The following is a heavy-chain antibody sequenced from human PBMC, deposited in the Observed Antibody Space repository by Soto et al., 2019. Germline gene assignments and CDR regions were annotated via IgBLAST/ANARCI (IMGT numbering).Heavy chain of an antibody. D-gene: IGHD5-12*01. CDR2: INAGNGNT. Sequence: QVQLVQSGAEVKKPGASVKVSCKASGYTFTSYAMHWVRQAPGQRLEWMGWINAGNGNTKYSQKFQGRVTITSDTSASTAYMELSSLRSEDTAVYYCARQAEGGYNYVYWGQGTLVTVSS. V-gene: IGHV1-3*01. J-gene: IGHJ4*02. CDR3: ARQAEGGYNYVY. CDR1: GYTFTSYA.